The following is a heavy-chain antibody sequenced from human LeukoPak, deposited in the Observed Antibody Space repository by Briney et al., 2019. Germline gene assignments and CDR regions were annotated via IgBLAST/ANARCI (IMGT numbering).Heavy chain of an antibody. D-gene: IGHD3-22*01. CDR1: GLTVSRSY. Sequence: GGSLRLSCAAAGLTVSRSYMIWVCQAPGKGLEWVSIIYSGGNTYYADSVKGRFTISRDNSKNTLFLQMNSLRADDTAVYYCARILNSYDSSGYFDSWGQGTLVTVSS. J-gene: IGHJ4*02. V-gene: IGHV3-66*01. CDR2: IYSGGNT. CDR3: ARILNSYDSSGYFDS.